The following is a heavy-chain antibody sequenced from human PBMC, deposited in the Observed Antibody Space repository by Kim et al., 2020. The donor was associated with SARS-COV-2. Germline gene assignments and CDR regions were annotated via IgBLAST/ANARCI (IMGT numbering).Heavy chain of an antibody. CDR2: IYYSGST. CDR3: ARHLLLWSMGAFDI. V-gene: IGHV4-59*08. Sequence: SETLSLTCTVSGGSISSYYWSWIRQPPGKGLEWIGYIYYSGSTNYNPSLKSRVTISVDTSKNQFSLKLSSVTAADTAVYYCARHLLLWSMGAFDIWGQGTMVTVSS. J-gene: IGHJ3*02. D-gene: IGHD3-10*01. CDR1: GGSISSYY.